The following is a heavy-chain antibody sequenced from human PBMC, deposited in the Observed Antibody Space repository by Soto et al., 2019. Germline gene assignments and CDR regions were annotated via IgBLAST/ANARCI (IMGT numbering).Heavy chain of an antibody. D-gene: IGHD6-19*01. Sequence: PXGSLRLSCAASGCTLNYVGMHWVRQAPGKGLEWVGVTPYDEDRKYYGASVRGRFTISRDNPRNMVYLEMNSLTPEDTAVYFCAKEETTGWYRTADYWGRGTLVTVSS. J-gene: IGHJ4*02. CDR2: TPYDEDRK. V-gene: IGHV3-30*18. CDR1: GCTLNYVG. CDR3: AKEETTGWYRTADY.